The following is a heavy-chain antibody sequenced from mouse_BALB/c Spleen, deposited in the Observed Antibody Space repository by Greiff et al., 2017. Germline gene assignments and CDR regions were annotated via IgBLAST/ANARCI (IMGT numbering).Heavy chain of an antibody. D-gene: IGHD2-12*01. V-gene: IGHV1-9*01. CDR2: ILPGSGST. Sequence: VQLQQSGAELMKPGASVKISCKATGYTFSSYWIEWVKQRPGHGLEWIGEILPGSGSTNYNEKFKGKATFTADTSSNTAYMQLGSLTSEDSAVYYCARPLYNYAMDYWGQGTSVTVSS. J-gene: IGHJ4*01. CDR3: ARPLYNYAMDY. CDR1: GYTFSSYW.